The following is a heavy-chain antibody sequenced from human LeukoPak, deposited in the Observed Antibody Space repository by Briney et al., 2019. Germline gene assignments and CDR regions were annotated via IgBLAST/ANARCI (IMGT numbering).Heavy chain of an antibody. V-gene: IGHV4-39*07. D-gene: IGHD2-2*01. CDR3: ARGPAGPAALNYNWFDP. CDR1: GVSISSSSYY. J-gene: IGHJ5*02. Sequence: SETLSLTCTVSGVSISSSSYYWGWIRQPPGKGLEWIGSIYYSGSTYYNPSLKSRVTISVDTSKNQFSLKLSSVTAADTAVYYCARGPAGPAALNYNWFDPWGQGTLVTVSS. CDR2: IYYSGST.